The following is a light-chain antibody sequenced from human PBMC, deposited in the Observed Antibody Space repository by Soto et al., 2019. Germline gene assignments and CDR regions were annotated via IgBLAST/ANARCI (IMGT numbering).Light chain of an antibody. CDR2: DVS. CDR1: SSDVGGYNY. CDR3: SSYTSSSTLVV. V-gene: IGLV2-14*01. J-gene: IGLJ1*01. Sequence: QSVLTQPASVSGSPGQSITISCTATSSDVGGYNYVSWCQQHPGKAPKLMIYDVSNRPSGVSNRFSGSKSGNTASLTISGLQAEDEADYYCSSYTSSSTLVVFGTGTKVTVL.